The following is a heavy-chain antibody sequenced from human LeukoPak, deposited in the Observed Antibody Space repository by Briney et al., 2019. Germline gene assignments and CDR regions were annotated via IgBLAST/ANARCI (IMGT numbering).Heavy chain of an antibody. V-gene: IGHV3-21*01. CDR1: GITFSRFS. CDR3: ARTDDVFDI. CDR2: ISSSSSNI. J-gene: IGHJ3*02. Sequence: PGGSLRLSRAASGITFSRFSMNWVRQAPGKGLEWVSSISSSSSNIDYADSVKGRFTISRDNAKNSLYLQMNSLRAEDTAVYYCARTDDVFDIWGQGTMVIVSS.